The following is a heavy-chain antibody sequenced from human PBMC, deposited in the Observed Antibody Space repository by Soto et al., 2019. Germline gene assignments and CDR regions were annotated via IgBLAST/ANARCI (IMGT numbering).Heavy chain of an antibody. J-gene: IGHJ6*02. CDR1: GYTFTSYG. CDR2: ISAYNGNT. V-gene: IGHV1-18*04. D-gene: IGHD1-7*01. Sequence: QVQLVQSGAEVKKPGASVKVSCKASGYTFTSYGISWVRQAPGQGLEWMGWISAYNGNTNYAQKLQGRVTMTTDTSTSKAYMELRSLRSDDTAVYYCARDLTGTSSYYYYGMDVWGQGTTVTVSS. CDR3: ARDLTGTSSYYYYGMDV.